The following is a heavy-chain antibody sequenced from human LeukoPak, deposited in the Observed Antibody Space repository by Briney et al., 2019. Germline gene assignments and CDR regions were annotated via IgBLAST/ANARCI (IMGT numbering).Heavy chain of an antibody. CDR3: ARTLRGYSHGGAFDY. CDR2: INHSGST. CDR1: GGSFSGYY. Sequence: SETLSLTCAVYGGSFSGYYWSWIRQPPGKGPEWIGEINHSGSTNYNPSLKSRVTISVDTSKNQFSLKLSSVTAADTAVYYCARTLRGYSHGGAFDYWGQGTLVTVSS. D-gene: IGHD5-18*01. J-gene: IGHJ4*02. V-gene: IGHV4-34*01.